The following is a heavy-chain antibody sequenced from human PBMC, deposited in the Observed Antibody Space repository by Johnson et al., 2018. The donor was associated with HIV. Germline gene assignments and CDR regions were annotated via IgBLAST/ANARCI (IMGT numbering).Heavy chain of an antibody. CDR1: GFTFSSYA. CDR2: ISYDGRNK. Sequence: QVQLVESGGGVVQPGRSLRLSCAASGFTFSSYAMHWVRQAPGKGLEWVAVISYDGRNKYYADSVKGRFTISRDNSKNTLYLQMNSLRAEDTAVYYCARVEWELDACDIWGQGTKVTVSS. V-gene: IGHV3-30*04. D-gene: IGHD1-26*01. J-gene: IGHJ3*02. CDR3: ARVEWELDACDI.